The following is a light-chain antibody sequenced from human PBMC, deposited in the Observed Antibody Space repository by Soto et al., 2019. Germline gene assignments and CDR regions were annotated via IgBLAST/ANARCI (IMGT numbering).Light chain of an antibody. Sequence: DIHMTQSPSTLSASVGDRVTITCRASQTVSSWLAWYQQKPGKAPKLLIYDASNLESGIPSRFSGSGSGREFTLTISSLQSEDFAVYYCQQYYDWPRTFGRGTKVDIK. CDR3: QQYYDWPRT. V-gene: IGKV1-5*01. J-gene: IGKJ1*01. CDR1: QTVSSW. CDR2: DAS.